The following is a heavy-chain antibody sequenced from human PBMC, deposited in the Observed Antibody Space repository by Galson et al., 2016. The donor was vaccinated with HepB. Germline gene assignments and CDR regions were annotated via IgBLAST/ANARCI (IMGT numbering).Heavy chain of an antibody. CDR3: ATSTGYRSGWGAFDI. V-gene: IGHV1-18*01. D-gene: IGHD6-25*01. CDR2: ISAYNGNT. J-gene: IGHJ3*02. CDR1: GYTFTSYG. Sequence: SVKVSCKASGYTFTSYGISWVRQAPGQGLEWMGWISAYNGNTYYAQKLQGWVTMTRDTSISTAYMELTSLTSDATAIYYCATSTGYRSGWGAFDIWGQGTMVTVAS.